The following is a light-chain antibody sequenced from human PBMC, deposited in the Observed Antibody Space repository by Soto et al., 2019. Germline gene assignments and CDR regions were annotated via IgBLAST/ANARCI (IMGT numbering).Light chain of an antibody. CDR2: GNR. CDR1: SSNLGAGYD. J-gene: IGLJ3*02. V-gene: IGLV1-40*01. Sequence: QSVLTQPPSVSGAPGQRVTISCTGNSSNLGAGYDVHWYQQLPGAAPKLVIFGNRNRPSGVPERFSGSKSGTSASLAITGLQAEDEADYYCCSYAGSYTLGLVFGGGTKLTVL. CDR3: CSYAGSYTLGLV.